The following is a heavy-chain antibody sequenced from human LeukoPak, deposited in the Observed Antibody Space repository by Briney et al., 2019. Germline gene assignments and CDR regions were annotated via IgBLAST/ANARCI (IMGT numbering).Heavy chain of an antibody. J-gene: IGHJ6*03. CDR2: ISGSGGST. CDR1: GFTFSSYA. Sequence: PGGSLRLSCAASGFTFSSYAMSWVRQAPGKGLEWVSAISGSGGSTYYADSVKGRFTIYRDNSKNTLYLQMNSLRAEDTAVYYCARFDPQQHYYYYYYYMDVWGKGTTVTVSS. D-gene: IGHD6-13*01. V-gene: IGHV3-23*01. CDR3: ARFDPQQHYYYYYYYMDV.